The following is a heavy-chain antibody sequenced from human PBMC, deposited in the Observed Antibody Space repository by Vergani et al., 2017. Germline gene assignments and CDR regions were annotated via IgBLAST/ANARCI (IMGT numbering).Heavy chain of an antibody. D-gene: IGHD6-13*01. CDR3: AHIFPVSSWPAFDY. CDR1: GFSPSNSGVG. Sequence: QITLKESGPPLVKPTQTPTLTCTFSGFSPSNSGVGVGWIRQPPGTALEWLALIYCDDDNRYSPSLKTRLTITKYTSKNQVVLTMTNMDPVDTATYYCAHIFPVSSWPAFDYWGQGTLVTVSS. V-gene: IGHV2-5*02. CDR2: IYCDDDN. J-gene: IGHJ4*02.